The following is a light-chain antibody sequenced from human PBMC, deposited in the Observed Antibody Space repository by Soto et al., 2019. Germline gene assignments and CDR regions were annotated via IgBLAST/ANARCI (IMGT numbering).Light chain of an antibody. V-gene: IGLV2-14*01. CDR3: SSYTSSRTVV. CDR1: SSDVGGYNY. CDR2: DVS. Sequence: QSALTQPASVSGSPGQSITISCTGTSSDVGGYNYVSWYQQHPGKAPKLMIYDVSNRPSGVSNRFSGSKSGNTASLTISGLQAEDEADYYCSSYTSSRTVVFGGGTKVPVL. J-gene: IGLJ2*01.